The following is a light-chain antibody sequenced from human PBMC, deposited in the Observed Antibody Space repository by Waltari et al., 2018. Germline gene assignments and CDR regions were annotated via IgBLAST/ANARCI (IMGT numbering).Light chain of an antibody. Sequence: QSALTQPASVSGSPGQSITISCTGTSSDIGDSTSVPWYQQHPGKAPQLMIFEVNKRPSGVSHRFSGSKSGNTASLTISGLQADDEADYYCSSYAISSTLFGGGTRVTVL. V-gene: IGLV2-23*02. CDR1: SSDIGDSTS. J-gene: IGLJ2*01. CDR2: EVN. CDR3: SSYAISSTL.